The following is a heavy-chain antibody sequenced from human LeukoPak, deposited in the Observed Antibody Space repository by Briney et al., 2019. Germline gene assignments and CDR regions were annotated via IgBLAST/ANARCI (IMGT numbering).Heavy chain of an antibody. Sequence: GASVKVSCKASGGTFSSYAISWVRQAPGQGLEWMGGIIPIFGTANYAQKFQGRVTMTRDTSTSTVYMELSSLRSEDTAVYYCARVHSSGWYEYWGQGTLVTVSS. D-gene: IGHD6-19*01. CDR2: IIPIFGTA. V-gene: IGHV1-69*05. CDR3: ARVHSSGWYEY. J-gene: IGHJ4*02. CDR1: GGTFSSYA.